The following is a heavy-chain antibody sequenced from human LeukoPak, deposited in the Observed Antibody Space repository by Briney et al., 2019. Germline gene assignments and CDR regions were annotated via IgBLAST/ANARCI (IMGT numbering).Heavy chain of an antibody. D-gene: IGHD2-2*01. CDR2: IYYSGST. J-gene: IGHJ5*02. Sequence: SSETLSLTCTVSGGSISSSSYYWGWIRQPPGKGLEWIGSIYYSGSTYYNPFLKSRVTVSVDTSKNQFSLKLSSVTAADTAVYYCARTLGALVVVPAAIGFDPWGQGTLVTVSS. CDR1: GGSISSSSYY. V-gene: IGHV4-39*01. CDR3: ARTLGALVVVPAAIGFDP.